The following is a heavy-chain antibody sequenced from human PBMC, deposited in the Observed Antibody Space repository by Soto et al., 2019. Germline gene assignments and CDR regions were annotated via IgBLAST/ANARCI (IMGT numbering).Heavy chain of an antibody. CDR1: GYTFTSYS. V-gene: IGHV1-18*01. J-gene: IGHJ5*02. CDR3: ARVRVEGATGKGGYWFDP. Sequence: QVQLVQSGAEVKKPGASVKVSCKASGYTFTSYSISWVRQAPGQGLEWMGWISAYNGNTNYAQKLQGRVTMTTDTSTSTACRGLGSLRSDDPAVYYWARVRVEGATGKGGYWFDPWGKGPLVTVSS. CDR2: ISAYNGNT. D-gene: IGHD1-26*01.